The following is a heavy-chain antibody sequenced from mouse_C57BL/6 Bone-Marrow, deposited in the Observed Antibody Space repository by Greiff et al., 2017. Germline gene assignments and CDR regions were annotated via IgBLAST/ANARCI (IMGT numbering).Heavy chain of an antibody. CDR2: IDPSDSYT. CDR3: ARGGYYQFLY. Sequence: VQLQQPGAELVRPGTSVKLSCKASGYTFTSYWMHWVKQRPGQGLEWIGVIDPSDSYTNYNQKFKGKATLTVDTSSSTAYMQLSSLTSEDSAVYYCARGGYYQFLYWGQGTTLTVSS. V-gene: IGHV1-59*01. D-gene: IGHD2-3*01. CDR1: GYTFTSYW. J-gene: IGHJ2*01.